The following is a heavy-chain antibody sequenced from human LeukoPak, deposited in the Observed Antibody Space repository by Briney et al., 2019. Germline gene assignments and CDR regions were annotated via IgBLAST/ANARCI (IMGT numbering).Heavy chain of an antibody. V-gene: IGHV3-7*01. D-gene: IGHD2-15*01. CDR3: ASTPLLNYYYYMDV. Sequence: GGSLRLSCATSGFTFSNYWMSWVRQAPGKGLEWVANIKQDGSEKYYVDSVKGRFTVSRDNAKNSLYLQMNSLRAEDTAVYYCASTPLLNYYYYMDVWGKGTTVTISS. CDR1: GFTFSNYW. J-gene: IGHJ6*03. CDR2: IKQDGSEK.